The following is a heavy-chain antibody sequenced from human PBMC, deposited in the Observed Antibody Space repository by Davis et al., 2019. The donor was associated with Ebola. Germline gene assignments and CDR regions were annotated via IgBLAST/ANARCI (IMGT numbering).Heavy chain of an antibody. Sequence: MPSETLSLTCTVSGGSISSYYWSWIRQPPGKGLEWIGYIYYSGSTNYNPSLKSRVTISVDTSKNQFSLKLSSVTAADTAVYYCARLVQLWAAGGSYYYYGMDVWGQGTTVTVSS. CDR1: GGSISSYY. CDR3: ARLVQLWAAGGSYYYYGMDV. J-gene: IGHJ6*02. CDR2: IYYSGST. D-gene: IGHD5-18*01. V-gene: IGHV4-59*01.